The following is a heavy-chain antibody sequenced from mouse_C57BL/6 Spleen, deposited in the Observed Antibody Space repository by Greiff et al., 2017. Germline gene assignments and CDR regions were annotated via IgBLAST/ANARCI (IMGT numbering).Heavy chain of an antibody. D-gene: IGHD2-14*01. J-gene: IGHJ2*01. CDR3: AKGTPRGYFDY. CDR2: ISSGSSTI. Sequence: EVKLMESGGGLVKPGGSLKLSCAASGFTFSDYGMHWVRQAPEKGLEWVAYISSGSSTIYYADTVKGRFTISRDNAKNTLFLQMTSLRSEDTAMYYCAKGTPRGYFDYWGQGTTLTVSS. CDR1: GFTFSDYG. V-gene: IGHV5-17*01.